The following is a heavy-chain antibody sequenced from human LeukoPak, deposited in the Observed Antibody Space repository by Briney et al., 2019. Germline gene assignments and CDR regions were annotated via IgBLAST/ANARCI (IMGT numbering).Heavy chain of an antibody. Sequence: GSLRLSFAASGFLFSSNWMSWGRLAPGKGLEWVAKIKEDGTETYYLDSVKGRFTISRDNAKNSLYLQMNSLRVEDTAVYYCAKEGRSLQTYWGQGTLVTVSS. D-gene: IGHD5-24*01. CDR3: AKEGRSLQTY. V-gene: IGHV3-7*03. CDR1: GFLFSSNW. CDR2: IKEDGTET. J-gene: IGHJ4*02.